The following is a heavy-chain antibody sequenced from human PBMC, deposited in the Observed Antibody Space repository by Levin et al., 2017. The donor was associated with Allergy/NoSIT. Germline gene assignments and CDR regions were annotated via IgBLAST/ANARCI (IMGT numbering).Heavy chain of an antibody. Sequence: GESLKISCKASGYIFTNYAMFWVRLAPGQGLEYMGWINTNTGNPTYAQGFTGRFVFSLDTSVNTAYLQISSLKAEDTAIYYCARDAKVFGFCSGGECWGRWFDPWGQGNLVTVSS. V-gene: IGHV7-4-1*02. CDR2: INTNTGNP. D-gene: IGHD2-15*01. CDR1: GYIFTNYA. CDR3: ARDAKVFGFCSGGECWGRWFDP. J-gene: IGHJ5*02.